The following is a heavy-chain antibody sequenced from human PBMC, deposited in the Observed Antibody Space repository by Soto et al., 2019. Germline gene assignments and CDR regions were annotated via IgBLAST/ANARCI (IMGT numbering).Heavy chain of an antibody. J-gene: IGHJ6*01. CDR3: ARGRDGSRFGNV. Sequence: ASETLSLTCAVSGGSLSNYYWPWIRQPPGKGLEWIGQIHPSGLTYYNPSRRSRVTISVDTPQNQLSLRRTSLTASETPAYYSARGRDGSRFGNVWGQGPTVAV. CDR2: IHPSGLT. D-gene: IGHD1-26*01. CDR1: GGSLSNYY. V-gene: IGHV4-34*01.